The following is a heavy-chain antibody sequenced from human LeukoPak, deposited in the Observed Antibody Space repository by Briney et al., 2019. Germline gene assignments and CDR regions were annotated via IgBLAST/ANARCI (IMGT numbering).Heavy chain of an antibody. CDR3: AREGPRGNSQFDY. CDR2: IWYDGSNK. CDR1: GFTFSSYG. V-gene: IGHV3-33*01. J-gene: IGHJ4*02. D-gene: IGHD2/OR15-2a*01. Sequence: GGSLRLSCAASGFTFSSYGMHWVRQAPGKGLEWVALIWYDGSNKYYADSVKGRLTISRDNSKNTLYLQMNSLRAEDTAVYYCAREGPRGNSQFDYWGQGTLVTASS.